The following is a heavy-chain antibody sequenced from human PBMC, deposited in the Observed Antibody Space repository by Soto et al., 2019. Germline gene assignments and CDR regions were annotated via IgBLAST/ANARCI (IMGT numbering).Heavy chain of an antibody. D-gene: IGHD3-3*01. Sequence: PGGSLRLSCAASGFTFSNYAMSWVRQAPGKGLEWVSAISASGGNTYYTDSVKGRFTISRDNSKNTLYLQMNNLRAEDTAVYYCADGGEWLFNFDYWGQGTLVTVSS. V-gene: IGHV3-23*01. CDR2: ISASGGNT. CDR1: GFTFSNYA. J-gene: IGHJ4*02. CDR3: ADGGEWLFNFDY.